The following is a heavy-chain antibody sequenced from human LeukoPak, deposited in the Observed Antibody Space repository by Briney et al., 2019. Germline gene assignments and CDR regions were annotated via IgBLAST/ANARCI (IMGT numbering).Heavy chain of an antibody. V-gene: IGHV6-1*01. J-gene: IGHJ4*02. Sequence: SQTLSLTCAISGDIVSSNSAAWNWIRQSPSRGLEWLVRTYYRSKWYNDYAVSVKSRITINPDTSKNQFSLQLNSVTPEDTAVYYCARGSGSSWPRYYFDYWGQGTLVTVSS. CDR2: TYYRSKWYN. CDR1: GDIVSSNSAA. D-gene: IGHD6-13*01. CDR3: ARGSGSSWPRYYFDY.